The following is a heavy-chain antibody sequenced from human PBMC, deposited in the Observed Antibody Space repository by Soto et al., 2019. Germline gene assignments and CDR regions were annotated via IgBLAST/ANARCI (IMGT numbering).Heavy chain of an antibody. D-gene: IGHD2-2*02. CDR1: GGIFTSYA. Sequence: QVQLVQSGAEVKKPGSSVKVSCKTSGGIFTSYAISWVRQAPGQGLEWVGGIITVLGTANYARNFQGRVTITADKSTSTSYMELSSLRSEDTAVYYCAREEIVPAAIRVSFYYGMDVWGQGTTVTVSS. CDR2: IITVLGTA. CDR3: AREEIVPAAIRVSFYYGMDV. J-gene: IGHJ6*02. V-gene: IGHV1-69*06.